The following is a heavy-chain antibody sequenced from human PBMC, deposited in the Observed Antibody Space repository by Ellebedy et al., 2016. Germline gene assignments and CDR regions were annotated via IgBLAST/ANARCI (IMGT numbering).Heavy chain of an antibody. Sequence: GGSLRLXXAASGFTFSSYAMSWVRQAPGKGLEWVSAISGSGGSIYYADSVKGRFTISRDNAKNSLYLQMNSLRAEDTAVYYCARDRIQDYWGQGTLVTVSS. J-gene: IGHJ4*02. D-gene: IGHD2/OR15-2a*01. CDR1: GFTFSSYA. CDR2: ISGSGGSI. V-gene: IGHV3-23*01. CDR3: ARDRIQDY.